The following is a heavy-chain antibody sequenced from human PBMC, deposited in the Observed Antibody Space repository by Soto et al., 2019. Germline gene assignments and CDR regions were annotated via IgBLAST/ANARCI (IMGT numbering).Heavy chain of an antibody. CDR2: ISGSGGSA. J-gene: IGHJ2*01. V-gene: IGHV3-23*01. CDR1: GFTFSSYA. D-gene: IGHD2-15*01. Sequence: PGGSLRLSCAASGFTFSSYAMSWVRQAPGKGLEWVSGISGSGGSAYYAESVKGRFTTSRDNSKDTLYLQMSSLRADDTALYYCAKVPGYCSGGSCYWYVDLWGRGALVTVSS. CDR3: AKVPGYCSGGSCYWYVDL.